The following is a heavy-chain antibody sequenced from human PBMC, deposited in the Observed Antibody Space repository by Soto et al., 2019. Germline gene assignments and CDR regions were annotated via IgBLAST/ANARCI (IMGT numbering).Heavy chain of an antibody. CDR2: IYHSGST. CDR3: ARDGAGAYGLGWFDP. CDR1: GDSISRGGYY. D-gene: IGHD2-21*01. J-gene: IGHJ5*02. Sequence: QVQLQESGPGLVKPSQTLSLTCTVSGDSISRGGYYWNWIRQHPRKGLEWIGYIYHSGSTNYNPSLKSRVTISVDTSKNQLSREVSNVTAADTAVYYCARDGAGAYGLGWFDPWGQGILVTVSS. V-gene: IGHV4-31*03.